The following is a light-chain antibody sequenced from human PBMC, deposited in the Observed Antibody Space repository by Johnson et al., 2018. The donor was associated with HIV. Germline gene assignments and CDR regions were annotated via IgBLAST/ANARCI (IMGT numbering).Light chain of an antibody. CDR3: GTWDSSLSAGV. Sequence: QSVLTQPPSVSAAPGQKVTISCSGSSSNIGNNYVSWYQQLPGTAPKLLIYDNNKRPSGIPDRFSGSKSGTSATLGITGLQTGDEADYYSGTWDSSLSAGVFGTGTKVTFL. CDR1: SSNIGNNY. CDR2: DNN. J-gene: IGLJ1*01. V-gene: IGLV1-51*01.